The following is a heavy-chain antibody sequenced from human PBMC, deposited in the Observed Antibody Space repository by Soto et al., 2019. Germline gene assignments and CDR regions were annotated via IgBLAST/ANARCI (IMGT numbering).Heavy chain of an antibody. J-gene: IGHJ6*02. CDR3: ARDITMVRGYYYYGMDV. V-gene: IGHV3-30-3*01. Sequence: QVQLVESGGGVVQPGRSLRLSCAASGFTFSSYAMHWVRQAPGKGLEWVAVISYDGSNKYYADSVKGRFTISRDNSKNTLYLQMNSLRAEDTAVYYCARDITMVRGYYYYGMDVWGQGTTVTVSS. CDR2: ISYDGSNK. CDR1: GFTFSSYA. D-gene: IGHD3-10*01.